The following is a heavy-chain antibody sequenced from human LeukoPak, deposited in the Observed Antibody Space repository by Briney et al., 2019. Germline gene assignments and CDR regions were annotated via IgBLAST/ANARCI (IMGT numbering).Heavy chain of an antibody. Sequence: GGSLRLSCAASGFTFDDYTMHWVRQVPGKGLEWVSGISWDSSTRGYADSVKGRFTISKDNAKNSLYLQMNSLRPEDTAFYYCAKDGVVGVTYFHHWGQGTLVTVSS. CDR2: ISWDSSTR. J-gene: IGHJ1*01. CDR3: AKDGVVGVTYFHH. CDR1: GFTFDDYT. D-gene: IGHD1-26*01. V-gene: IGHV3-9*01.